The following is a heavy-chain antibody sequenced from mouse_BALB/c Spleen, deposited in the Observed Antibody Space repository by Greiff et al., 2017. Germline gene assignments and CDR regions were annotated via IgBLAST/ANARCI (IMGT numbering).Heavy chain of an antibody. CDR2: IYPGSGNT. D-gene: IGHD2-1*01. Sequence: VQLVESGAELARPGASVKLSCKASGYTFTDYYINWVKQRTGQGLEWIGEIYPGSGNTYYNEKFKGKATLTADKSSSTAYMQLSSLTSEDSAVYFCAKDGNYTGYVDVWGAGTTVTVSS. CDR1: GYTFTDYY. CDR3: AKDGNYTGYVDV. V-gene: IGHV1-77*01. J-gene: IGHJ1*01.